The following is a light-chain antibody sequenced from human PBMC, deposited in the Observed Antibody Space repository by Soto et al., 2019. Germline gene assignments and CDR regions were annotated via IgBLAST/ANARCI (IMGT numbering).Light chain of an antibody. J-gene: IGKJ4*01. CDR2: WAS. CDR1: QSVLYSSNNKNY. Sequence: DIVMTQSPDSLAVSLGERATINCKSCQSVLYSSNNKNYLAWYQQKPGQPPKLLIYWASTRESGVPDRFSGSGSGTDFTLTISSLQAEDVAVYYCQQYYGTPLTFGGGTKVEIK. CDR3: QQYYGTPLT. V-gene: IGKV4-1*01.